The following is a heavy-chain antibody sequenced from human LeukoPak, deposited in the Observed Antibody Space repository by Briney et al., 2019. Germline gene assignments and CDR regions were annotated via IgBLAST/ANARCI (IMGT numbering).Heavy chain of an antibody. CDR3: AKDLDSSGYFDY. D-gene: IGHD3-22*01. CDR2: ISYDGSNK. Sequence: LRLSCAASGFTFSSYGMHWVRQAPGKGLEWVAVISYDGSNKYYADSVKGRFTIPRDNSKNTLYLQMNSLRAEDTAVYYCAKDLDSSGYFDYWGQGTLSPSPQ. V-gene: IGHV3-30*18. CDR1: GFTFSSYG. J-gene: IGHJ4*02.